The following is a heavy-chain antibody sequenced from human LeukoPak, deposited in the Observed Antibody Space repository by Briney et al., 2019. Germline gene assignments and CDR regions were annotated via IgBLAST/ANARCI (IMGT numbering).Heavy chain of an antibody. V-gene: IGHV3-11*01. Sequence: GGSLRLSCAASGFTFSDYYMSWIRQAPGKGLERVSYISSSGSTIYYADSVKGRFTISRDNAKNSLYLQMNSLSAEDTAVYYCARDAYYYDSSGYYPYWGQGTLVTVSS. D-gene: IGHD3-22*01. CDR1: GFTFSDYY. CDR2: ISSSGSTI. J-gene: IGHJ4*02. CDR3: ARDAYYYDSSGYYPY.